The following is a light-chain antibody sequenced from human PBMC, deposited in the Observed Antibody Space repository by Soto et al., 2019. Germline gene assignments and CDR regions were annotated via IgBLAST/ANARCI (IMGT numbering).Light chain of an antibody. V-gene: IGKV3-15*01. Sequence: EIVMTQSPATLSVSPWERATLSCRAGQSVSSNLAWYQQKPGQAPRLLIYGASTRATGIPARFSGSGSGTEFTLTISSLQSEDFAVYYCQQYNNWPRTFGQGTKVDIK. J-gene: IGKJ1*01. CDR1: QSVSSN. CDR3: QQYNNWPRT. CDR2: GAS.